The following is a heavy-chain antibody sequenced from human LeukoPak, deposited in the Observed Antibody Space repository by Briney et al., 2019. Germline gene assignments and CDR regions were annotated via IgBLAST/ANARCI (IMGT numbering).Heavy chain of an antibody. CDR2: IYYSGTT. Sequence: SETLSLTCTVSGGSISSTTYYWGWIRQPPGKGLEWIGTIYYSGTTSYHPSLKSRVTMSVDTSKNQFSLKLSSVTAADTGVYYCGRQRAGATDYWGQGTLVTVSS. CDR1: GGSISSTTYY. CDR3: GRQRAGATDY. J-gene: IGHJ4*02. V-gene: IGHV4-39*01. D-gene: IGHD1-26*01.